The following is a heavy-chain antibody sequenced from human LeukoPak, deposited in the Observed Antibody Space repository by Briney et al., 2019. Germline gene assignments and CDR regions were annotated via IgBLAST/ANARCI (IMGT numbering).Heavy chain of an antibody. Sequence: SATLPLTCNVSGVSVSTSHWNWIRQRPGKGLEWIGCLSYTGKTDYNPSLKSRVSISLGSSNNHFSLKLTSVTAADTAVYYCSEGYFEPFDHWGQGILVTVSS. D-gene: IGHD2/OR15-2a*01. CDR2: LSYTGKT. V-gene: IGHV4-59*02. J-gene: IGHJ4*02. CDR1: GVSVSTSH. CDR3: SEGYFEPFDH.